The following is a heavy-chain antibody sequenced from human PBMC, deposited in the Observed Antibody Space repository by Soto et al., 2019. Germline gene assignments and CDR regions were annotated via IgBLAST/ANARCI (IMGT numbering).Heavy chain of an antibody. CDR2: ISGSGGST. CDR1: GFPFRSYA. Sequence: SCAASGFPFRSYAMSWVRQAPGKGLEWVSAISGSGGSTYYADSVKGRFTISRDNSKNTLYLQMNSLRAEDTAVYYCAEDPLDSSGSYWGGSYNWFDPWGQGTLVTVSS. J-gene: IGHJ5*02. V-gene: IGHV3-23*01. CDR3: AEDPLDSSGSYWGGSYNWFDP. D-gene: IGHD1-26*01.